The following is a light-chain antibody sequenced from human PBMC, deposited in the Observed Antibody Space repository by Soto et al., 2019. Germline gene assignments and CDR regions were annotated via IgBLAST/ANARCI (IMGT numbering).Light chain of an antibody. CDR1: QSVSSN. CDR2: GAS. Sequence: RVMTQSPATLSVSPGERATLSCRASQSVSSNLAWYQQKPGQAPRLLIYGASIRATGVPARFSGSGSGTDFTITISSLQSEDFAIYYCQQYNNWPSMYTFGQGTKLEIK. V-gene: IGKV3-15*01. CDR3: QQYNNWPSMYT. J-gene: IGKJ2*01.